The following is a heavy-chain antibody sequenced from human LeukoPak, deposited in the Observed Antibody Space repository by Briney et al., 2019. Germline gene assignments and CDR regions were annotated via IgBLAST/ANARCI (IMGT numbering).Heavy chain of an antibody. Sequence: SETLSLTCSVSGASISTYYWSWIRETPGKGLEWIGHIDYSGNTNYNPSLKSRVTMSVDMSKNQFSLRLNSLTAADTAVYYCARASYYGNGMDVWGQGTTVSVSS. CDR1: GASISTYY. CDR3: ARASYYGNGMDV. J-gene: IGHJ6*02. CDR2: IDYSGNT. V-gene: IGHV4-59*01. D-gene: IGHD3-10*01.